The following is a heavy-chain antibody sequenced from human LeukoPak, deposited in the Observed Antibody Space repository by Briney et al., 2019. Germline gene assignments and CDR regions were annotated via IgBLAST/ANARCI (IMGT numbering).Heavy chain of an antibody. D-gene: IGHD5-12*01. J-gene: IGHJ5*02. Sequence: SETLSLTCTVSGGSISSYYWSWIRLPPGKGLEWIGYIYYSGSTNYNPSLKSRVTISVDTSKNQFSLKLSSVTAADTAVYYCARSWLRLFVDPWGQGTLVTVSS. V-gene: IGHV4-59*12. CDR2: IYYSGST. CDR1: GGSISSYY. CDR3: ARSWLRLFVDP.